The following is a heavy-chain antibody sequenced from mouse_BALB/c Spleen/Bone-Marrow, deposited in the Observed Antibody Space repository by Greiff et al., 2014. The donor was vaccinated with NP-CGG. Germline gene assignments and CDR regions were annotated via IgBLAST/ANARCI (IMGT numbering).Heavy chain of an antibody. CDR3: ARITTATGAMDY. D-gene: IGHD1-2*01. J-gene: IGHJ4*01. CDR2: IGAGGST. CDR1: GFEEKRDG. V-gene: IGHV2-9*02. Sequence: QVKLQQSGPGMVATSQRLSINWKVYGFEEKRDGGKGGGKNGGKGKERLGVIGAGGSTNYNSALMSRLSISKDNSKSQVFLKMNSLQTDDTAIYYCARITTATGAMDYWGQGTSLTVSS.